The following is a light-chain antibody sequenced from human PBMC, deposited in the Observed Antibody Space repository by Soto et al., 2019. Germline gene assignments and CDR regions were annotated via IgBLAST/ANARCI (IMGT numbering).Light chain of an antibody. J-gene: IGKJ1*01. V-gene: IGKV3-11*01. CDR2: DAS. CDR3: QQRSNWPGT. CDR1: QSVSSS. Sequence: EIVLTQSPATLSLSPGERATLSRRASQSVSSSLAWYQQKPGQAPRLLIYDASNRATGIPIRFSGSGSGTDFTLTISSLAPEDFAVYYCQQRSNWPGTFGQGTKVDIK.